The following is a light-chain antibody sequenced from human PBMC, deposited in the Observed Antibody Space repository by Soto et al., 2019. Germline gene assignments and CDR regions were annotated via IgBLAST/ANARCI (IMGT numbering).Light chain of an antibody. J-gene: IGKJ1*01. CDR1: RSVTTF. CDR3: QQSHNWPRT. V-gene: IGKV3-11*01. Sequence: EIVLTQSPGTLSLSPGERATLSCRASRSVTTFLAWYQQRPGQAPRLLISEASNRAAGIPARFSGSGSGTAFTLTISSLEPEDFGVYYCQQSHNWPRTFGQGTKVEIK. CDR2: EAS.